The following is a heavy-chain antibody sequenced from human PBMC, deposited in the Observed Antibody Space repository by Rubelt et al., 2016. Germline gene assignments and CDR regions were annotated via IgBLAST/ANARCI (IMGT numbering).Heavy chain of an antibody. CDR1: GFTFTTFA. CDR2: INSDGSNT. CDR3: ARVPTTRSTSRTFDY. D-gene: IGHD2-2*01. V-gene: IGHV3-74*02. J-gene: IGHJ4*02. Sequence: EVQLLESGGGLVQPGGSLRLSCETSGFTFTTFALIWVRHSPGKGLEWVSRINSDGSNTTYADSVKGRFTISRDNAKNTRYLQMNSLRAEDTAVYYGARVPTTRSTSRTFDYWGQGILVTVSS.